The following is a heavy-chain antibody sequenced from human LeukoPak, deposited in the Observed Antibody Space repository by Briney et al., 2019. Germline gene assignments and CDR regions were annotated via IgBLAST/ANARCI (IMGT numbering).Heavy chain of an antibody. CDR1: GFTFSDYS. CDR2: ISSSSAYI. V-gene: IGHV3-21*01. Sequence: PGGSLRLSCAASGFTFSDYSMNWVRQAPGKGLEWVSSISSSSAYIHYADSVKGRFTISRDNARNSLYLQMNSLRAEDTAVYYCASNWEGIGSGYSSSAWGQGTLVTVSS. D-gene: IGHD6-13*01. CDR3: ASNWEGIGSGYSSSA. J-gene: IGHJ5*02.